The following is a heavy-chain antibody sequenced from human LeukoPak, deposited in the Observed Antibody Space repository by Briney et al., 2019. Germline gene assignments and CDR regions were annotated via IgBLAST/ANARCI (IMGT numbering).Heavy chain of an antibody. CDR1: GFTFSSHA. J-gene: IGHJ4*02. D-gene: IGHD4-17*01. CDR3: AKGRYGDYGPDDY. CDR2: ISGSGGST. V-gene: IGHV3-23*01. Sequence: GGSLRLSCAASGFTFSSHAMSWVRQAPGKGLEWVSVISGSGGSTYYADSVKGRFTISRDNSKNTLYLQMNSLRAEDTAVYYCAKGRYGDYGPDDYWGQGTLVTVSS.